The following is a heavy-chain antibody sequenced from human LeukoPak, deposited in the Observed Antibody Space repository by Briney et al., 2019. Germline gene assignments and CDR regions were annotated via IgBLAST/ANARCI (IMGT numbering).Heavy chain of an antibody. CDR1: GYTFTGYY. J-gene: IGHJ3*02. D-gene: IGHD1-26*01. V-gene: IGHV1-2*02. Sequence: GASVKVSCKASGYTFTGYYMHWVRQAPGQGLEWMGWINPNSGGTNYAQKFQGRVTMTRDTSISTAYMELSSLRSEDTAVYYCARNLGATTPIDAFDIWGQGTMVTVSS. CDR3: ARNLGATTPIDAFDI. CDR2: INPNSGGT.